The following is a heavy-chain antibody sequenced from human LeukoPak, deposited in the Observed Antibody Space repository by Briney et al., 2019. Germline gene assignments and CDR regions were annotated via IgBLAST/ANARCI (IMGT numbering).Heavy chain of an antibody. CDR1: GFTFSSYG. CDR3: ARGYEKRSLYYYYMDV. Sequence: GGSLRLSCAASGFTFSSYGMHWVRQAPGKGLEWVAVISYDGSNKYYADSVKGRFTISRDNSKNTLYLQMNSLRAEDTAVYYCARGYEKRSLYYYYMDVWGKGTTVTISS. V-gene: IGHV3-33*01. D-gene: IGHD5-12*01. CDR2: ISYDGSNK. J-gene: IGHJ6*03.